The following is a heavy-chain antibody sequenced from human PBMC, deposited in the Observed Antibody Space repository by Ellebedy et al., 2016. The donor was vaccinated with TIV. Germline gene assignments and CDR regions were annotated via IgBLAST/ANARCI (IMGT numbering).Heavy chain of an antibody. V-gene: IGHV3-7*01. J-gene: IGHJ3*02. CDR2: IKQDGSEK. Sequence: GGSLRLSCAASRFTFSSYWMSWVRQAPGKGLEWVANIKQDGSEKYYVDSVRGRFTISRDNAKNSLYLQMNSLRAEDTAVYYCATDGSYGDYLSPAHAFENWGQGTMVIVSS. CDR3: ATDGSYGDYLSPAHAFEN. CDR1: RFTFSSYW. D-gene: IGHD4-17*01.